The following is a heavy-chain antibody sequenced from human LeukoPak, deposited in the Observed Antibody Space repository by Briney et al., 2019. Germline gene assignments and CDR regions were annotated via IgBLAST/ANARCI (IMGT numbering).Heavy chain of an antibody. D-gene: IGHD3-10*01. Sequence: GGSLRLSCAAPGFTFSSYWMHWVRQAPGKGLERVAAISYDGSNKYYAYSVKGRFTISRDNSKNTLYLQMNRLRAEDKAVYYCARVGPAMVRGSLYYYYYGIDVWGQGTTVTASS. J-gene: IGHJ6*02. CDR2: ISYDGSNK. V-gene: IGHV3-30-3*01. CDR3: ARVGPAMVRGSLYYYYYGIDV. CDR1: GFTFSSYW.